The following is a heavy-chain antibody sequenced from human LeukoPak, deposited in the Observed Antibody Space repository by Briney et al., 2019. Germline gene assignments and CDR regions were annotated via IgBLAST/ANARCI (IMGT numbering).Heavy chain of an antibody. CDR1: GGSISSYY. J-gene: IGHJ4*02. V-gene: IGHV4-59*04. CDR2: IYHSGST. CDR3: AAIQGSFDY. D-gene: IGHD2-15*01. Sequence: SETLSLTCTVSGGSISSYYWSWIRQSPGRGLEWIGSIYHSGSTYYNPTLKSRVTISVDTSKNHFSLKVSSVTAADTAVYYCAAIQGSFDYWGQGTLVIVSS.